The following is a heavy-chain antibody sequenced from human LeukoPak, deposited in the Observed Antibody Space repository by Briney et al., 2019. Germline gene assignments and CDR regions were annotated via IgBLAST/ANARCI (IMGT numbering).Heavy chain of an antibody. J-gene: IGHJ6*02. CDR2: IYYSGST. CDR3: ARVPHYYYYGMDV. V-gene: IGHV4-59*01. Sequence: SETLSLTCTVSGGSISSYYWSWIRQPPGKGLEWIGYIYYSGSTNYNPSLKSRVTISVDTSKNQFSLKLSSVTAADTAVYYCARVPHYYYYGMDVWAKGPRSPSP. CDR1: GGSISSYY.